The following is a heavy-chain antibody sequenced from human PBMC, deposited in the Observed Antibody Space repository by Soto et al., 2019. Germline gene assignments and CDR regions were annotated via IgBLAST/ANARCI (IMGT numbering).Heavy chain of an antibody. J-gene: IGHJ4*02. CDR1: GFTFSSYS. Sequence: GGSLRLSCAASGFTFSSYSMNWVRQAPGKGLEWVSYISSSSSTIYYADSVKGRFTISRDNAKNSLYLQMNSLRAEDTAVYYCARLGYDFWSGYYFDYWGQGTLVTVSS. V-gene: IGHV3-48*04. CDR2: ISSSSSTI. D-gene: IGHD3-3*01. CDR3: ARLGYDFWSGYYFDY.